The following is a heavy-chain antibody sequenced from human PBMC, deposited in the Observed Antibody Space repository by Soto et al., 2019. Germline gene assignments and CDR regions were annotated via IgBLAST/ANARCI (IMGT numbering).Heavy chain of an antibody. D-gene: IGHD3-3*01. V-gene: IGHV3-21*01. Sequence: PGGSLRLSCAASGFTFSSYSMNWVRQAPGKGLEWVSSISSSSSYIYYADSVKGRFTISRDNAKNSLYLQMNSLRAEDTAVYYCASSRDGVIGDAFDIWGQGTVVTVSS. CDR3: ASSRDGVIGDAFDI. CDR2: ISSSSSYI. CDR1: GFTFSSYS. J-gene: IGHJ3*02.